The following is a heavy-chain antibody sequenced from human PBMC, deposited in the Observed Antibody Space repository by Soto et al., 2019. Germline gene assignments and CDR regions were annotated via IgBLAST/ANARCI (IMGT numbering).Heavy chain of an antibody. Sequence: PGESLKISCKGSGYSFTSYWIGWVRQMPGKGLEWMGIIYPGDSDTRYSPSFQGQVTISADKSISTAYLQWSSLKASDTAMYYCARHKKSTGYDSFYYYYGMDVWGQGTTVTVSS. CDR1: GYSFTSYW. V-gene: IGHV5-51*01. D-gene: IGHD3-22*01. J-gene: IGHJ6*02. CDR3: ARHKKSTGYDSFYYYYGMDV. CDR2: IYPGDSDT.